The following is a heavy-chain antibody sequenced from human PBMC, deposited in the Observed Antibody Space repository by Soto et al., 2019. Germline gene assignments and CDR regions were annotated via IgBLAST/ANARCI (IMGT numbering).Heavy chain of an antibody. CDR3: ARDSGITIFGVVIYGMDV. J-gene: IGHJ6*02. CDR2: ISYDGSNK. V-gene: IGHV3-30*04. D-gene: IGHD3-3*01. CDR1: GFTFSSYA. Sequence: GGSLRLSCAASGFTFSSYAMHWVRQAPGKGLEWVAVISYDGSNKYYADSVKGRFTISRDNSKNTLYLQMNSLRAEDTAVYYCARDSGITIFGVVIYGMDVWGQGTTVTVSS.